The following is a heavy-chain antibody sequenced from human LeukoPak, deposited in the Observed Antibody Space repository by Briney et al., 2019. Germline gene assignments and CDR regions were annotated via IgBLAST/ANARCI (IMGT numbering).Heavy chain of an antibody. Sequence: GGSLRLSCAASGFTFSSYVMSWVRQAPGKGLEWVSGISGSGDSTYYADSVKGRFTISRDNSNNVLFLQMNSLRVEDTAVYYCASLSAMTTAPPDVWGQGTTVTVSS. J-gene: IGHJ6*02. CDR1: GFTFSSYV. CDR2: ISGSGDST. CDR3: ASLSAMTTAPPDV. D-gene: IGHD1-1*01. V-gene: IGHV3-23*01.